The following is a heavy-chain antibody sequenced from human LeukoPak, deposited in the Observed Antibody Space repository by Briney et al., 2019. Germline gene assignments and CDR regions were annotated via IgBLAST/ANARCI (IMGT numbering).Heavy chain of an antibody. CDR1: GGSISSGSYS. J-gene: IGHJ5*02. V-gene: IGHV4-61*02. Sequence: SETLSLTCTVSGGSISSGSYSWSWIRQPAGKGLEWIGRIYTSGSTNYNPSLKSRVIISVDTSKNQFSLKLSSVTAADTAVYYCARDRRYCSGGSCYWIWFDPWGQGTLVTVSS. CDR3: ARDRRYCSGGSCYWIWFDP. D-gene: IGHD2-15*01. CDR2: IYTSGST.